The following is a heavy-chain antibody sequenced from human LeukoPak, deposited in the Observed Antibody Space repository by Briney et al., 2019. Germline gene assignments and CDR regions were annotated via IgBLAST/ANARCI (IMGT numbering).Heavy chain of an antibody. Sequence: PGGSLRLSCAASGFTFSSYSMNWVRQAPGKGLEWVSYISSSSSTIYYADSVKGRFTISRDNAKNSLYLQMNSLRAEDTAVYYCARDPQYYYGSGSYFANYFDYWGQGTLVTVSS. CDR2: ISSSSSTI. CDR3: ARDPQYYYGSGSYFANYFDY. J-gene: IGHJ4*02. D-gene: IGHD3-10*01. CDR1: GFTFSSYS. V-gene: IGHV3-48*01.